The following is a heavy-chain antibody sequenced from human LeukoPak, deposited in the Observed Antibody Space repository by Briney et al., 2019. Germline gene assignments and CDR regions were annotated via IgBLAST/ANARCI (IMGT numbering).Heavy chain of an antibody. Sequence: ASVKVSCKVSGYTLTELSMHWVRQAPGKGLEWMGGFDPGDGETIYAQKFQGRVTMTEDTSTDTAYMELSSLRSDDTAVYYCARGEPIVGATRFDYWGQGTLVTVSS. D-gene: IGHD1-26*01. CDR3: ARGEPIVGATRFDY. CDR2: FDPGDGET. V-gene: IGHV1-24*01. J-gene: IGHJ4*02. CDR1: GYTLTELS.